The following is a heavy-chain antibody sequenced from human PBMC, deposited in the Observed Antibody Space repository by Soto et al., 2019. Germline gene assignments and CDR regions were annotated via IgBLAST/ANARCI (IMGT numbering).Heavy chain of an antibody. J-gene: IGHJ6*02. D-gene: IGHD5-12*01. V-gene: IGHV2-26*01. CDR3: ARVEMATIYKSHYYYYYGMDV. CDR1: GFSLSNARMG. Sequence: QVTLKESGPVLVKPTETLTLTCTVSGFSLSNARMGVSWIRQPPGKALEWLAHIFSNDEKSYSTSLKSRLTSSTDTYTSPVVLTMTNMDPVDTATYYCARVEMATIYKSHYYYYYGMDVWGQGTTVTVSS. CDR2: IFSNDEK.